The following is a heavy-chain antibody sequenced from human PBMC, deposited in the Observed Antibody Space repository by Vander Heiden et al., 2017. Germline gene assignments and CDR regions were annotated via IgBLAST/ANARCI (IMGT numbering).Heavy chain of an antibody. CDR3: ATSTGPNYQNWFDP. V-gene: IGHV4-30-4*01. CDR1: GGSISSGDHY. CDR2: IYYSGST. J-gene: IGHJ5*02. D-gene: IGHD2-8*02. Sequence: QVQLQESGPGLVTPSQTLSLTCTVSGGSISSGDHYWRWIRQPPGKGLEWIGYIYYSGSTYYNPSLKSRVTISVDTSKNQFSLKLSSVTAADTAVYYCATSTGPNYQNWFDPWGQGTLVTVSS.